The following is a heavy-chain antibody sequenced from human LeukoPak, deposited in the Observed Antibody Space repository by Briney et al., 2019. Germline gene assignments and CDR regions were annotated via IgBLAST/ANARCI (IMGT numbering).Heavy chain of an antibody. V-gene: IGHV3-23*05. D-gene: IGHD1-1*01. Sequence: GGSLRLSCAASGFTFSSSDMSWVRQAPGSGLEWVSSIRHSDSNTYYADSVMGRFTISRDNFKNTLYLQMNSLSAEDTAVYYCAKRGNPTVGHHYLDVWGKGTTVSVSS. J-gene: IGHJ6*03. CDR1: GFTFSSSD. CDR3: AKRGNPTVGHHYLDV. CDR2: IRHSDSNT.